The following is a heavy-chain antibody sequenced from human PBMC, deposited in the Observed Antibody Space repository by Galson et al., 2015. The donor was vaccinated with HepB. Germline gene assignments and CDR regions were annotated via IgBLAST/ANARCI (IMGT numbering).Heavy chain of an antibody. D-gene: IGHD3-3*01. J-gene: IGHJ6*03. CDR1: GFIFSDYS. CDR2: ISTTGNTV. V-gene: IGHV3-11*01. Sequence: SLRLSCAGSGFIFSDYSMNWIRQAPGKGLEWISYISTTGNTVYYADAVKGRFTISRDNAKNLLYLQMDSLRAEDAAVYFCARDQSLRPSPLYYYMDVWGNGTTVIVTS. CDR3: ARDQSLRPSPLYYYMDV.